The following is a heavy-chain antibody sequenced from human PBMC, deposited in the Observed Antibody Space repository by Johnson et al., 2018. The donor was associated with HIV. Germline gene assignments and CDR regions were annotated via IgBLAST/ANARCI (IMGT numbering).Heavy chain of an antibody. D-gene: IGHD3-10*01. J-gene: IGHJ3*02. CDR1: GFTVSSNY. CDR3: ARDASYYGSANDAFDI. CDR2: IYSGGST. Sequence: VQLVESGGGLVQPGGSLRLSCAASGFTVSSNYMSWVRQAPGKGLEWVSVIYSGGSTYYADSVKGRFTISRDNSKNTLYLQMNSLRAEDTAVYYCARDASYYGSANDAFDIWGQGTMVTV. V-gene: IGHV3-66*01.